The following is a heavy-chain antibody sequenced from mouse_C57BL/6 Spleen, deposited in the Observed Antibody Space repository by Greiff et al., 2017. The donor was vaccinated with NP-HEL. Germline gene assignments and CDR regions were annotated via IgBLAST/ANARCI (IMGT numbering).Heavy chain of an antibody. Sequence: QVQLQQPGTELVKPGASVKLSCKASGYTFTSYWMHWVKQRPRQGLEWIGNINPSNGGTNYNEKFKSKATLTVDKSSSTAYMQLSSLTSEDSAVYYCARRPLNWDVEAGFAYWGQGTLVTVSA. V-gene: IGHV1-53*01. D-gene: IGHD4-1*01. J-gene: IGHJ3*01. CDR1: GYTFTSYW. CDR3: ARRPLNWDVEAGFAY. CDR2: INPSNGGT.